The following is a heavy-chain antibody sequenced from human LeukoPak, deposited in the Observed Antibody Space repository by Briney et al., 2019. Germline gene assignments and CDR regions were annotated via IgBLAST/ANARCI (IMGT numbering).Heavy chain of an antibody. V-gene: IGHV4-30-4*01. Sequence: SQTLSPTCTVSGGSISSGDYYWSWIRQPPGKGLEWIGYIYYSGSTYYNPSLKSRVTISVDTSKNQFSLKLSSVTAADTAVYYCARATLSYYYDSSGYYYDYWGQGTLVTVSS. CDR2: IYYSGST. CDR3: ARATLSYYYDSSGYYYDY. D-gene: IGHD3-22*01. CDR1: GGSISSGDYY. J-gene: IGHJ4*02.